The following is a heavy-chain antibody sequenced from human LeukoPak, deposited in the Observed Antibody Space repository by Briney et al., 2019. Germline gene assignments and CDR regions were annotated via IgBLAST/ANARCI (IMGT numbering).Heavy chain of an antibody. D-gene: IGHD6-19*01. V-gene: IGHV3-23*01. CDR3: AKAWYSSGWCFDY. J-gene: IGHJ4*02. CDR2: ISVSGGST. Sequence: PGGPLRLSCAASGFTFSSYAMSWVRQAPGKGLEWVSAISVSGGSTYYADSVKGRFTISRDNSKNTLYLQMNSLRAEDTAVYYCAKAWYSSGWCFDYWGQGTLVTVSS. CDR1: GFTFSSYA.